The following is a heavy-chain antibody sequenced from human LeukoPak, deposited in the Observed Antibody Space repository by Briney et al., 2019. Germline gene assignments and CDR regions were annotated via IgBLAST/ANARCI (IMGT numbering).Heavy chain of an antibody. J-gene: IGHJ6*03. CDR1: GYMFTGYY. Sequence: ASVKVSCKASGYMFTGYYMHWVRQAPGQGLQWMGWINPNSGGTNYAQKFQGRVTMTRDTSISTAYMDLNRLRSDDTAVYYCARVVAVSGTPVYYMDIWGKGTTVTVSS. D-gene: IGHD6-19*01. CDR2: INPNSGGT. CDR3: ARVVAVSGTPVYYMDI. V-gene: IGHV1-2*02.